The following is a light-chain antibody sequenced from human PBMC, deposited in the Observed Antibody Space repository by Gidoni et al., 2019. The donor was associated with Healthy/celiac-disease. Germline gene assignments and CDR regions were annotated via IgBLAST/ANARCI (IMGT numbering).Light chain of an antibody. CDR1: QSISNY. J-gene: IGKJ4*01. V-gene: IGKV1-27*01. Sequence: DIHLTQSPSSLSASVGDRVTITCRASQSISNYLAWYQQKPGKVPKLLIYAASTLQSGVPSRFSGSGSGTDFTLTTSSLQPEDVATYYCQKYNSAPHTFGGGTKVEIK. CDR3: QKYNSAPHT. CDR2: AAS.